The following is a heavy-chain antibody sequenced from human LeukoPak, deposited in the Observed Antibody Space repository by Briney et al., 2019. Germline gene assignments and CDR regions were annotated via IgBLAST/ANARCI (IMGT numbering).Heavy chain of an antibody. CDR3: AKGITVAVGYYYYGMDV. CDR2: ISATGGSA. CDR1: GFTFSSYA. V-gene: IGHV3-23*01. D-gene: IGHD3-10*01. Sequence: PGGSLRLSCAASGFTFSSYAMSWVRQAPGKGLEWVSAISATGGSAYYADSVKDRFTISRDNSKNTLYLQMNSLRAEDTAVYYCAKGITVAVGYYYYGMDVWGQGTTVTVSS. J-gene: IGHJ6*02.